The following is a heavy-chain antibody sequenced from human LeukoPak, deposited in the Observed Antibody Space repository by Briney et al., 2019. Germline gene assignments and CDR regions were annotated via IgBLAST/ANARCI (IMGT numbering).Heavy chain of an antibody. V-gene: IGHV3-11*01. D-gene: IGHD3-10*01. J-gene: IGHJ4*02. CDR1: GFTFSDYY. CDR2: ISSGSTI. CDR3: ARVNYGLDY. Sequence: GGSLRLSCAASGFTFSDYYMSWIRQAPGKGLEWVSYISSGSTIYYADSVKGRFTISRDNAKNSLYLQMNSLRAEDTAVYYCARVNYGLDYWGQGTLVTVSS.